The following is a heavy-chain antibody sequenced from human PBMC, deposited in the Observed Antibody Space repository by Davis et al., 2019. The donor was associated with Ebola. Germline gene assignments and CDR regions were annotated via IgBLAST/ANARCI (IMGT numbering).Heavy chain of an antibody. CDR2: ISGSGRT. CDR3: SRFGEGAY. J-gene: IGHJ4*02. D-gene: IGHD2-21*01. V-gene: IGHV4-59*11. Sequence: PSATLSLTCTVSDASISGHYWNWFRQPPGKGLEWIGFISGSGRTSYNPSLKSRVTISADTSKKQFSLNLSSVTAADTAVYFCSRFGEGAYWGQGTLVTVSS. CDR1: DASISGHY.